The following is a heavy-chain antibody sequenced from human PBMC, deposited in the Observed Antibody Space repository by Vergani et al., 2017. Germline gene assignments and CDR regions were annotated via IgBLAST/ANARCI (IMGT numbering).Heavy chain of an antibody. J-gene: IGHJ6*03. D-gene: IGHD4-11*01. CDR3: ARVNTETNGHLYYYNYMDV. Sequence: QVQLQQWGGGLLKPSETLSLTCVVNGGSFTSYHWTWIRQSPGEGLEWVGDIDHTGRPDYNPSLKSGLTMSVDKSRNQFSLTLNSVTATDTAIYFCARVNTETNGHLYYYNYMDVWGQGTAVTVS. V-gene: IGHV4-34*01. CDR2: IDHTGRP. CDR1: GGSFTSYH.